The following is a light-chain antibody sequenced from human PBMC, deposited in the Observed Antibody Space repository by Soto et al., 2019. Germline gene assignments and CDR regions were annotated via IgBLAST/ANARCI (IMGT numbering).Light chain of an antibody. J-gene: IGLJ2*01. V-gene: IGLV2-14*01. CDR1: SSDVGGYNY. CDR3: SSYTSSSTGVV. Sequence: QSALTQPASVSGSPGQSITISCTGTSSDVGGYNYVSWYQQHPGKAPKPMIYEVSNRPSGVSNRFSGSKSGNTASLTISGLQAEDEDDYYCSSYTSSSTGVVFGGGTKVTVL. CDR2: EVS.